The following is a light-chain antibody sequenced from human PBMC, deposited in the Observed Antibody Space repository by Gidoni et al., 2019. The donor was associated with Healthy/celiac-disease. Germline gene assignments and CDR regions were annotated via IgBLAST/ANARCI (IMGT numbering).Light chain of an antibody. J-gene: IGLJ2*01. CDR2: EYN. CDR3: QSYDSSSVV. Sequence: NLMLTQPQYVSESPGKTVTISCTRSSGSIASNYVQWYQQRPGSSPTTVIYEYNQRPSGVPDRFTGSIDSSSNSASLTISGLKTEDEADYYCQSYDSSSVVFGGGTKLTVL. V-gene: IGLV6-57*01. CDR1: SGSIASNY.